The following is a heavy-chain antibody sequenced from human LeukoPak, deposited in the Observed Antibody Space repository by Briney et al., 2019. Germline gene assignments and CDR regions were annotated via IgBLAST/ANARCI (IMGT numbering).Heavy chain of an antibody. J-gene: IGHJ5*02. V-gene: IGHV3-21*01. CDR1: GFTFSSYG. CDR2: IDSSSTYI. CDR3: ARRTVTWWFDP. D-gene: IGHD4-17*01. Sequence: GGSLRLSCAASGFTFSSYGMIWVRQAPGKGLEWVSSIDSSSTYIYYADSVKGRFTISRDNAKNSLYLQMNSLRAEDTAVYYCARRTVTWWFDPWGQGTLVTVSS.